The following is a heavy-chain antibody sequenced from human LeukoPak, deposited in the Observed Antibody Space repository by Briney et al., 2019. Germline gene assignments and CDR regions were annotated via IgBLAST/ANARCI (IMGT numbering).Heavy chain of an antibody. CDR2: ISSSSSYI. V-gene: IGHV3-21*04. J-gene: IGHJ4*02. CDR1: GFTFSSYS. CDR3: VRVVTTGSGWYHFDN. Sequence: KPGGSLRLSCAASGFTFSSYSMNWVRQAPGKGLEWVSSISSSSSYIYYADSVKGRFTISRDNAKNSLYLQMNSLKIEDTAVYYCVRVVTTGSGWYHFDNWGLGTLVSVSS. D-gene: IGHD1-1*01.